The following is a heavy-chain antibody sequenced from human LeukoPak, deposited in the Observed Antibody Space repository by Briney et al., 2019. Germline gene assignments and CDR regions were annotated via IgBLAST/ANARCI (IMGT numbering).Heavy chain of an antibody. D-gene: IGHD2-8*01. CDR3: AKDRDRTYYYYYMDV. CDR1: GFTFSSYA. Sequence: GGSLRLSCAASGFTFSSYAMHWVRQAPGKGLEWVAVISYDGSNKYYADSVKGRFTISRDNSKNTLYLQMNSLRAEDTAVYYCAKDRDRTYYYYYMDVWGKGTTVTISS. V-gene: IGHV3-30*04. CDR2: ISYDGSNK. J-gene: IGHJ6*03.